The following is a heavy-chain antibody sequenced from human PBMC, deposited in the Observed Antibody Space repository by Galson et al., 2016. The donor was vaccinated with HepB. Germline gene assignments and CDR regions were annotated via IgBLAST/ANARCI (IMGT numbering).Heavy chain of an antibody. CDR1: GYSFTSYN. V-gene: IGHV1-3*01. CDR2: INAGNGHT. Sequence: SVKVSCKASGYSFTSYNIHWVRQAPGQRLDWMGWINAGNGHTEHSQKFQGRLTVTSDTSANTVYMELSSLRSEDTAVCYCARPLVSGLDFYFFGLGVWGQGTTVTVSS. D-gene: IGHD3-16*02. CDR3: ARPLVSGLDFYFFGLGV. J-gene: IGHJ6*02.